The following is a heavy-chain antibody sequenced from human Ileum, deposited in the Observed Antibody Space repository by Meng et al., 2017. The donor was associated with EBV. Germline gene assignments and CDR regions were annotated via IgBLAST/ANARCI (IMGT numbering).Heavy chain of an antibody. J-gene: IGHJ4*02. CDR3: ARERGGGDRGIQ. CDR1: NGSVSSYGYY. D-gene: IGHD2-21*02. CDR2: MSYTGST. Sequence: QVHRPDSRPRRVKSSKTLPLTCSVANGSVSSYGYYWTWIRPPPGKGLEWIGYMSYTGSTNYKSTLKSRVTISVDKSKNQFSLKLSSVTAADTAVYYCARERGGGDRGIQWGQGTLVTVSS. V-gene: IGHV4-61*08.